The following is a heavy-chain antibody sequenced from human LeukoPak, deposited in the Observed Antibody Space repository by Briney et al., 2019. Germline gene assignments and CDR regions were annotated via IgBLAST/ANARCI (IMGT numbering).Heavy chain of an antibody. Sequence: SEILSLTCTVSGGSINSGNYYWGWIRQHPGKGLEWIGNIHHSGSTYYSPSLKSRVTISVDTSKTQFSLKMNSVTAADTAVYYCARRRGGTSDYDYWGQGTLVTVSS. CDR3: ARRRGGTSDYDY. J-gene: IGHJ4*02. V-gene: IGHV4-39*01. CDR1: GGSINSGNYY. CDR2: IHHSGST. D-gene: IGHD2-15*01.